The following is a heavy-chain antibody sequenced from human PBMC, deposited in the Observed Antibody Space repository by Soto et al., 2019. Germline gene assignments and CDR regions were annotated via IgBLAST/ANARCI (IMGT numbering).Heavy chain of an antibody. CDR3: AREEFEAGRGHFGY. CDR1: GFTFSTSA. Sequence: QVQVVASGGGVVQPGGSLRLSCAASGFTFSTSAMHWVRQAPGKGLEWMAMISKGGNKKYYADSVKGRFTISSDISESTLYLQMNSLRTEDTAVYYCAREEFEAGRGHFGYWGQGTLVSVSS. J-gene: IGHJ4*02. D-gene: IGHD6-13*01. V-gene: IGHV3-30-3*01. CDR2: ISKGGNKK.